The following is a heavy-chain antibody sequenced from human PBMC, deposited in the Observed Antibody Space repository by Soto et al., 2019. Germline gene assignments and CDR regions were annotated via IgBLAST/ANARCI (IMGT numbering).Heavy chain of an antibody. CDR1: GGIFGSHG. D-gene: IGHD3-16*01. CDR2: FIPIFRTL. V-gene: IGHV1-69*01. CDR3: ARGPLRRLAPSGDYYYYIMDV. J-gene: IGHJ6*02. Sequence: QVQLIQSEAEVKKPGSSVRVSCTASGGIFGSHGFSWVRQAPGQRLEWVGGFIPIFRTLTYTEKFQARVRIAADESTNTVYLDLSSLTSEDTAVYYCARGPLRRLAPSGDYYYYIMDVWGQGTTVTVSS.